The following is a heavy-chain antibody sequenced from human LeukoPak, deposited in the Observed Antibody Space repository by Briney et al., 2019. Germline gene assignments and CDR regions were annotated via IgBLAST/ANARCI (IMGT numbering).Heavy chain of an antibody. CDR3: ARVTGDIVVVPAALDV. Sequence: PSETLSLTCTVSGGSISSGGYYWSWIRQPPGKGLEWIGYIYHSGSTYYNPSLKSRVTISVDRSKNQFSLKLSSVTAADTAVYYCARVTGDIVVVPAALDVWGKGTTVTVSS. D-gene: IGHD2-2*01. CDR1: GGSISSGGYY. V-gene: IGHV4-30-2*01. J-gene: IGHJ6*04. CDR2: IYHSGST.